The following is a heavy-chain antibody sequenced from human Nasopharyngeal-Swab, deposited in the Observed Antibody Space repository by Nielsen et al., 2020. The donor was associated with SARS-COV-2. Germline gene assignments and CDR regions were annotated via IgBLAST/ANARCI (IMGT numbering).Heavy chain of an antibody. CDR3: ARGGWLRRDYYYVYYYMDV. CDR1: GGTFSSYG. D-gene: IGHD5-24*01. J-gene: IGHJ6*03. V-gene: IGHV1-69*10. Sequence: SVKVSCKPSGGTFSSYGISWVRQAPGEGLEWMGGIIPVLPITRYAQKFRDRVTITANTSTSAAYMELSSLRSEDTATYYCARGGWLRRDYYYVYYYMDVWGKGTTVTVSS. CDR2: IIPVLPIT.